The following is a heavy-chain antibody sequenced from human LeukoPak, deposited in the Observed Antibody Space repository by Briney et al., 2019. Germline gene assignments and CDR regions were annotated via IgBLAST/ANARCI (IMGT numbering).Heavy chain of an antibody. CDR3: ARGTNSLSGFF. D-gene: IGHD3-3*01. V-gene: IGHV3-33*08. Sequence: GGSLRLSYAASGISFSGYAMSWVRQAPGKGLGWVAVIWYDGSNKYYADSVKGRFTISRDNSKNTLYLQMNSLRAEDTAVYYCARGTNSLSGFFWGQGTLVTVSS. CDR2: IWYDGSNK. J-gene: IGHJ4*02. CDR1: GISFSGYA.